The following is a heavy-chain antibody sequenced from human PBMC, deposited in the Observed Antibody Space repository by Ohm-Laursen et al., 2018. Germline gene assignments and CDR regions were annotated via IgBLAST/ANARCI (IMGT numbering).Heavy chain of an antibody. CDR1: GFTVGSNY. V-gene: IGHV3-53*01. CDR2: IYTGGST. D-gene: IGHD4-23*01. CDR3: VRDVGGNWYDGLYLDL. J-gene: IGHJ2*01. Sequence: GSLRLSCTAPGFTVGSNYMNWVRQAPGKGLEWVSVIYTGGSTYYADSVRGRFTISRDNSKNTLYLQMNRLRAEDTAVYYCVRDVGGNWYDGLYLDLWGRGTLVTVSS.